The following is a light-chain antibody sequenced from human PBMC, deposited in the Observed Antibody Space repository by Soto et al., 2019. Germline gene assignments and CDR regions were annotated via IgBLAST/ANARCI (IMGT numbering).Light chain of an antibody. V-gene: IGLV1-44*01. J-gene: IGLJ1*01. Sequence: QSVLTQPPSASGTPGQRVTISCSGGDSNIGPNTVNWYRQVPGTAPKLLIHNNDQRPSGVPDRISGSKSGTSASLAISGLHSDDEAYYDCAAWDDSLNAYVFGIGTKLTVL. CDR2: NND. CDR3: AAWDDSLNAYV. CDR1: DSNIGPNT.